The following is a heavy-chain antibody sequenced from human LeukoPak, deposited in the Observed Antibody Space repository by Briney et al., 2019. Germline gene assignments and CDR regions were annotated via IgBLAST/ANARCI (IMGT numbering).Heavy chain of an antibody. CDR2: INHSGST. V-gene: IGHV4-39*07. Sequence: SETLSLTCIVSGVSISSSYYYWGWIRQPPGKGLEWIGEINHSGSTNYNPSLKSRVTISVDTSKNQFSLKLSSVTAADTAVYYCARRESKQYCSGGSCRPLDYYMDVWGKGTTVTISS. CDR1: GVSISSSYYY. CDR3: ARRESKQYCSGGSCRPLDYYMDV. D-gene: IGHD2-15*01. J-gene: IGHJ6*03.